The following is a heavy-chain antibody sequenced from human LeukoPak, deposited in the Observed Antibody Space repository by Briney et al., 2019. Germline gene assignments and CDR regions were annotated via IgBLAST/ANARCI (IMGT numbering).Heavy chain of an antibody. V-gene: IGHV4-59*08. Sequence: KPSETLSLTCSVSGDSISSSYWSWIRQPPGKGLEWIGNIYNSANTNYNPSLQSRVTMSVDTSKNQFSLKLTSVTAADTAVYYCARIVYGDSGGYSDFWGQGTLVIVSS. CDR1: GDSISSSY. CDR3: ARIVYGDSGGYSDF. D-gene: IGHD4-17*01. J-gene: IGHJ4*02. CDR2: IYNSANT.